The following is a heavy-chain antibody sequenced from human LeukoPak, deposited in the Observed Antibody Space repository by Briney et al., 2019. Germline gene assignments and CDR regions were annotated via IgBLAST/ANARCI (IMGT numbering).Heavy chain of an antibody. D-gene: IGHD1-26*01. J-gene: IGHJ3*02. CDR1: GYTFTSYY. V-gene: IGHV1-46*01. CDR3: ARPHSGSYAFDI. Sequence: ASVEVSCKASGYTFTSYYMHWVRQAPGQGLEWMGIINPSGGSTSYAQKFQGRVTMTRDTSTSTVYMELSSLRPEDTAVYYCARPHSGSYAFDIWGQGTMVTVSS. CDR2: INPSGGST.